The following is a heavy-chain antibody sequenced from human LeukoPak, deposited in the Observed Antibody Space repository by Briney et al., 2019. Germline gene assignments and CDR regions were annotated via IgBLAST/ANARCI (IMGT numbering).Heavy chain of an antibody. CDR2: IYYSGST. V-gene: IGHV4-39*01. Sequence: SETLSLTCTVSGGSISSSSYYWGWIRQPPGKGLEWIGSIYYSGSTYYNPSLKSRVTISVDTSKNQFSLKLSSVTAADTAVYYCARHRVTYYYGSGSSAYMDVWGKGTTVTISS. J-gene: IGHJ6*03. CDR1: GGSISSSSYY. CDR3: ARHRVTYYYGSGSSAYMDV. D-gene: IGHD3-10*01.